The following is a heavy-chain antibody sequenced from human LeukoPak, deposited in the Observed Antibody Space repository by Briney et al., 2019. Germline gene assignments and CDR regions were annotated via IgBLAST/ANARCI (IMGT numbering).Heavy chain of an antibody. CDR1: GLTFSSYA. CDR2: INNSGGST. Sequence: GGSLRLSCAASGLTFSSYAMSWVRHAPGKGPEWVSTINNSGGSTCYADSVKGRFTISRDNSKNTLYLQMNSLRAEDTAIYYCAKGWNNDYWGQGTLVTVSS. J-gene: IGHJ4*02. CDR3: AKGWNNDY. D-gene: IGHD1/OR15-1a*01. V-gene: IGHV3-23*01.